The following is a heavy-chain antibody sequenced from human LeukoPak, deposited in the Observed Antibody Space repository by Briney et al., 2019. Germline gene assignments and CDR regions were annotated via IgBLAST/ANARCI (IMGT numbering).Heavy chain of an antibody. D-gene: IGHD3-22*01. J-gene: IGHJ4*02. CDR3: ARDRNYDGSVYYEDDYFDY. CDR1: GFTFSTYW. Sequence: GGSLRLSCAASGFTFSTYWMHWVRQVPGKGLVWVSRINSDESRTNYADSVKGRFTISRDNAKNSLYLQMNSLRAEDTAVYYCARDRNYDGSVYYEDDYFDYWGQGTLVTVSS. V-gene: IGHV3-74*01. CDR2: INSDESRT.